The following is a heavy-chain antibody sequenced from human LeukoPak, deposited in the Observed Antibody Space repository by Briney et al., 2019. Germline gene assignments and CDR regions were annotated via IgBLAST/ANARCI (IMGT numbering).Heavy chain of an antibody. J-gene: IGHJ4*02. D-gene: IGHD3-22*01. CDR3: ARGDSSACPDY. Sequence: GGSLRLSCAASGFTFSSYAMSWVRQAPGRGLEWVSAISGRDGRTYYTDSVKGRFTISRDNSRDTLYLQMNSLRAEDTAVYYCARGDSSACPDYWGQGTLVTVSS. CDR2: ISGRDGRT. CDR1: GFTFSSYA. V-gene: IGHV3-23*01.